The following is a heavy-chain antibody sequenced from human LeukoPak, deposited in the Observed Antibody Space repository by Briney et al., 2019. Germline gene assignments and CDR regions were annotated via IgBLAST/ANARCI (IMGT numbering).Heavy chain of an antibody. J-gene: IGHJ5*02. CDR1: GGSFSGYY. Sequence: SETLSLTCAVYGGSFSGYYWSWIRQPPGKGLEWIGEINHSGSTNYNPSLKSRVTISVDTSKNQFSLKLSSVTAADTAVYYCARRIIITMVRGVITPRAYNWFDPWGQGTLVTVSS. CDR3: ARRIIITMVRGVITPRAYNWFDP. D-gene: IGHD3-10*01. CDR2: INHSGST. V-gene: IGHV4-34*01.